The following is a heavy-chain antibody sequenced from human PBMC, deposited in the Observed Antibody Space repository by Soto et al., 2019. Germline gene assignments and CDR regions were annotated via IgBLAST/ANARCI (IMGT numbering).Heavy chain of an antibody. Sequence: QVQLQQWGAGLLKPSETLSLTCAVYGGSFSGYYWTWIRQPPGTGLEWIGEINHSGSTNYNPSLKSRATISVDTSKNQFSLKLTSVTAAETAVYYCARDKITGLFDYWGQGTLVTVSS. CDR3: ARDKITGLFDY. D-gene: IGHD2-8*02. CDR1: GGSFSGYY. J-gene: IGHJ4*02. V-gene: IGHV4-34*01. CDR2: INHSGST.